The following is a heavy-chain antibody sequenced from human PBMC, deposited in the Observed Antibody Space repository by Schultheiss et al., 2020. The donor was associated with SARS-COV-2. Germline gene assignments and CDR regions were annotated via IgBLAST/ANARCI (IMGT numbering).Heavy chain of an antibody. V-gene: IGHV1-69*13. Sequence: SVKVSCKASGYTFTSYGISWVRQAPGQGLEWMGGIIPIFGTANYAQKFQGRVTITADESTSTAYMELSSLRSEDTAVYYCCGGTSSGYYTFDYWGQGTLVTVSS. CDR2: IIPIFGTA. CDR1: GYTFTSYG. J-gene: IGHJ4*02. D-gene: IGHD3-22*01. CDR3: CGGTSSGYYTFDY.